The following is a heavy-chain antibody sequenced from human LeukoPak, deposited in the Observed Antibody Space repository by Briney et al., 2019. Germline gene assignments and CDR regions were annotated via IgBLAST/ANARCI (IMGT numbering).Heavy chain of an antibody. V-gene: IGHV1-69*13. D-gene: IGHD3-3*01. J-gene: IGHJ4*02. Sequence: SVKVSCKASGGTFSSYAISWVRQAPGQGLEWMGGIIPIFGTANYAQKFQGRVTVTADESTSTAYMELSSLRSEDTAVYYCARAETYYDFWSGYGTKYYFDYWGQGTLVTVSS. CDR2: IIPIFGTA. CDR3: ARAETYYDFWSGYGTKYYFDY. CDR1: GGTFSSYA.